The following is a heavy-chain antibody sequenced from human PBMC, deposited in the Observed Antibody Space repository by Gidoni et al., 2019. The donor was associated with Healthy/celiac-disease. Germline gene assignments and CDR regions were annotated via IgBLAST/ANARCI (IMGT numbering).Heavy chain of an antibody. CDR1: GGTFSSYA. V-gene: IGHV1-69*04. J-gene: IGHJ4*02. Sequence: QLQLVQSGAEVKKPGSSVKISCKASGGTFSSYAISWVRQAPGQGLEWMGRIIPILGIANYAQKFQGRVTITADKSTSTAYMELSSLRSEDTAVYYCARDMGTVVGNYFDYWGQGTLVTVSS. CDR3: ARDMGTVVGNYFDY. D-gene: IGHD2-15*01. CDR2: IIPILGIA.